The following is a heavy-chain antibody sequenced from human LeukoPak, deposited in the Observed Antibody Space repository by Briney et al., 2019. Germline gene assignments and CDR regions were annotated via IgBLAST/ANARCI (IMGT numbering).Heavy chain of an antibody. D-gene: IGHD3/OR15-3a*01. J-gene: IGHJ4*02. CDR2: IRADAVTT. Sequence: PGGTLRLSCATSGFIFSHHGMNWVRQAPGKGLEWVSGIRADAVTTYYADSVKGRFTISRDNSKNSLYLQMNSLRTEDTALYYCAKDQDRLSTAYYFDYWGQGTLVTVSS. CDR3: AKDQDRLSTAYYFDY. V-gene: IGHV3-43*02. CDR1: GFIFSHHG.